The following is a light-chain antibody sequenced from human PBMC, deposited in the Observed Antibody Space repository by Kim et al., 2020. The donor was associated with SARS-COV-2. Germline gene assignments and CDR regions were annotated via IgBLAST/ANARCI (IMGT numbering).Light chain of an antibody. CDR2: KND. CDR3: AAWDDSLIGPV. Sequence: ELTQPPSASGTPGQRVTISCSGSSSNIRSNYVYWYQQVPGRAPTLLIYKNDERPSGVPDRFSGSKSGTSASLAISGLRSEDEAVYSCAAWDDSLIGPVFGGGTQLTVL. J-gene: IGLJ3*02. CDR1: SSNIRSNY. V-gene: IGLV1-47*01.